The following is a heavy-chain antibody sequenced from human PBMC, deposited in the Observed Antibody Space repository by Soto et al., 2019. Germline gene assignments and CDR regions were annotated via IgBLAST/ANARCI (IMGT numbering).Heavy chain of an antibody. CDR3: ARHPMVRDFDWLLYYDS. D-gene: IGHD3-9*01. CDR1: GGSISNYY. V-gene: IGHV4-59*08. Sequence: SETLSLTCAVSGGSISNYYWSWIRQPPGKGLDWIGYIYYSGSTKYNPSLKSRVTISVDTSKNQFSLKLRSVTAADTAVYYCARHPMVRDFDWLLYYDSWGQGTLVTVSS. CDR2: IYYSGST. J-gene: IGHJ4*02.